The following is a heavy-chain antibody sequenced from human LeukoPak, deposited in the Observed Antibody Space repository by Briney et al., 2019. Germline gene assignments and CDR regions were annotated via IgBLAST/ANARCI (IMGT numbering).Heavy chain of an antibody. V-gene: IGHV1-69*13. J-gene: IGHJ5*02. CDR3: ARELHSPYYDILTRLNWFDP. D-gene: IGHD3-9*01. Sequence: GASVKVSCKASGGTFSSYAISWVRQAPGQGLEWMGGIIPIFGTANYAKKFQGRVTITADESTSTAYMELSSLRSEDTAVYYCARELHSPYYDILTRLNWFDPWGQGTLVTVSS. CDR1: GGTFSSYA. CDR2: IIPIFGTA.